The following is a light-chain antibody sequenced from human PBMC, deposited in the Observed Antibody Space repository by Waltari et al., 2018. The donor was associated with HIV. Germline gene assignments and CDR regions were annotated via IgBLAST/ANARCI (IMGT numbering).Light chain of an antibody. CDR1: QSISRS. CDR2: DAS. V-gene: IGKV3-11*01. Sequence: EIVLTQSPGTLSLSPGESATLSCRASQSISRSLAWYQQKPGQAPRLLIYDASSRATGIPARFSGSGSGTDFTLTISSLEPEDSAVYYCQQRSNWPSFGQGTRLEIK. CDR3: QQRSNWPS. J-gene: IGKJ5*01.